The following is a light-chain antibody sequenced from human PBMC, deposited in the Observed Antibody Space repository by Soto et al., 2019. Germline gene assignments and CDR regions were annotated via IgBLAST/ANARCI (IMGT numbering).Light chain of an antibody. Sequence: QPALTQPASVSGSPGQSITISCTGTRSDVGGYNYVSWYQQHPGKAPKLMIYDVSNRPSGVSDRFSGSKSGNTASLTISGLQAEDEADYYCSSYTSSSTLGVFGGGTKLTVL. CDR1: RSDVGGYNY. J-gene: IGLJ2*01. CDR3: SSYTSSSTLGV. CDR2: DVS. V-gene: IGLV2-14*01.